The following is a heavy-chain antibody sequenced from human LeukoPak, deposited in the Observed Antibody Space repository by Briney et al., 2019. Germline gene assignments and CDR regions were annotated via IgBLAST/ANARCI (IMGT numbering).Heavy chain of an antibody. CDR1: GFTFSSYG. CDR2: ISGSSSYI. Sequence: PGGSLRLSCAASGFTFSSYGMNWVRQAPGKGLEWVSSISGSSSYIYYADSVEGRFTISRDNAKNSLYLQMNSLRAEDTAMYYCARVGGYSYAAHDSFDIWGQGTMVTVSS. CDR3: ARVGGYSYAAHDSFDI. V-gene: IGHV3-21*01. D-gene: IGHD5-18*01. J-gene: IGHJ3*02.